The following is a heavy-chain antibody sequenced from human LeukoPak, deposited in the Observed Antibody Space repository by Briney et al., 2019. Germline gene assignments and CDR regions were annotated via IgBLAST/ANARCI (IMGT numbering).Heavy chain of an antibody. CDR1: GYTFTSYG. CDR3: ARVPGIAVAGMSAFDI. V-gene: IGHV1-18*01. J-gene: IGHJ3*02. CDR2: ISAYNGNT. D-gene: IGHD6-19*01. Sequence: ASVKVSCKASGYTFTSYGISWVRQAPGQGLEWMGWISAYNGNTNYAQKLQGRVTMTTDTSTSTAYMELRSLRSDDTAVYYCARVPGIAVAGMSAFDIWGQGTMVTVSS.